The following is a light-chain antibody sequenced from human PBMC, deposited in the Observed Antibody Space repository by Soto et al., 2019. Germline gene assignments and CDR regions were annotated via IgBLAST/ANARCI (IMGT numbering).Light chain of an antibody. CDR3: HQYGSAPLA. CDR2: GAS. Sequence: EVVLTQSPGTLSLSPGERATLSCRASQSVSSSYLAWYQQKPGQAPRLLIYGASSRATGIPDRFSGSGSGTDFTLTISRLEPEDFAVYYCHQYGSAPLAFGQGTK. V-gene: IGKV3-20*01. CDR1: QSVSSSY. J-gene: IGKJ1*01.